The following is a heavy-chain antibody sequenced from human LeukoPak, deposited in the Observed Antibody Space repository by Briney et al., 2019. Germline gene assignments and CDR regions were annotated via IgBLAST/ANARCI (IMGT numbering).Heavy chain of an antibody. CDR1: GGSISSYY. J-gene: IGHJ4*02. CDR2: IYYSGST. D-gene: IGHD6-19*01. V-gene: IGHV4-59*01. Sequence: PSETLSLTCTVSGGSISSYYWSWIRQPPGKGLEWSGYIYYSGSTNYNPSLKSRVTISVDTSKNQFSLKLSSVTAADTAVYYCPRSHRYSSGWYGFFDWGQGTLVTVFS. CDR3: PRSHRYSSGWYGFFD.